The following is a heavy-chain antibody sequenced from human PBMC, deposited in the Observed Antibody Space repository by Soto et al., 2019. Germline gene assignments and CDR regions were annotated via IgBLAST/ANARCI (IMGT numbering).Heavy chain of an antibody. D-gene: IGHD6-6*01. CDR2: ISSSSSYT. J-gene: IGHJ3*02. CDR1: GFTFSDYY. V-gene: IGHV3-11*06. CDR3: ARALWAAARPDAFDI. Sequence: GGSLRLSCAASGFTFSDYYMSWIRQAPGKGLEWVSYISSSSSYTNYADSVKGRFTISRDNAKNSLYLQMNSLRAEDTAVYYCARALWAAARPDAFDIWGQGTMVTVSS.